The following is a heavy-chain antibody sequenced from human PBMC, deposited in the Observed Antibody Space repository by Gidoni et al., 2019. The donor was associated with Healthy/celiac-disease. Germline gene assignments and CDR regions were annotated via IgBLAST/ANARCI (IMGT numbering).Heavy chain of an antibody. Sequence: QVQLQESGPGLVKPSATLSLTCTVAGGSISSYYWSWIRQPPGKGLGWIGYIAYSGSTNYNPSLKCRVTISIDTSKNPFSLKLSSVTAADTAVYYCARYSRGGTILYGMDVWGQGTTVTVSS. CDR2: IAYSGST. J-gene: IGHJ6*02. CDR3: ARYSRGGTILYGMDV. V-gene: IGHV4-59*01. CDR1: GGSISSYY. D-gene: IGHD3-16*01.